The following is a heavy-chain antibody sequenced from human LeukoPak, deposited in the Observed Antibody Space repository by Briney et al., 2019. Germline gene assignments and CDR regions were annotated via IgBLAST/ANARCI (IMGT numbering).Heavy chain of an antibody. CDR2: INHSGNT. V-gene: IGHV4-39*01. CDR3: ARHGCSGGSCYSPLIDY. J-gene: IGHJ4*02. Sequence: PSETLSLTCTVSGGSISSGGYYWTWIRQSPGKGLEWIGEINHSGNTNYNPSLKSRVSISVDTSKNQFSLKLSSVTAADTAVYYCARHGCSGGSCYSPLIDYWGQGTLVTVSS. D-gene: IGHD2-15*01. CDR1: GGSISSGGYY.